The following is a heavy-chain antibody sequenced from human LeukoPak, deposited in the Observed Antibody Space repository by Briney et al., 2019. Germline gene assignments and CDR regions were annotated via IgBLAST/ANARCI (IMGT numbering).Heavy chain of an antibody. J-gene: IGHJ4*02. V-gene: IGHV1-69*05. CDR2: IIPIFGTA. D-gene: IGHD1-26*01. Sequence: SVKVSCKASGGTFSSYAISWVRQAPGQGLEWMGRIIPIFGTANYAQKFQGRVTITTDESTSTAYMELSSLRSEDTAVYYCASSSHRLGRYYFDYWGQGTLVTVSS. CDR1: GGTFSSYA. CDR3: ASSSHRLGRYYFDY.